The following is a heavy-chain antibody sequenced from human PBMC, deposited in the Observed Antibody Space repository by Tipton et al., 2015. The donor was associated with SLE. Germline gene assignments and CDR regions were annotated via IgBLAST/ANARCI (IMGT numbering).Heavy chain of an antibody. CDR2: IWYDGSNK. Sequence: SLRLSCAASGFTFSTSAMHWVRPAPGKGLEWVAVIWYDGSNKFYADSVKGRFTISRDNSKNTVSLQMNSLRVEDTAVYYCAGGTGAYFDHWGQGTLVTVSS. CDR3: AGGTGAYFDH. CDR1: GFTFSTSA. D-gene: IGHD3-16*01. V-gene: IGHV3-33*03. J-gene: IGHJ4*02.